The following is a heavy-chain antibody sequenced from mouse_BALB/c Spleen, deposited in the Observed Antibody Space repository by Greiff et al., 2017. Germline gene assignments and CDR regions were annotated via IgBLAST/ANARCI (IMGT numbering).Heavy chain of an antibody. CDR2: ISYSGST. J-gene: IGHJ4*01. Sequence: VQLKESGPGLVKPSQSLSLTCTVTGYSITSDYAWNWIRQFPGNKLEWMGYISYSGSTSYNPSLKSRISITRDTSKNQFFLQLNSVTTEDTATYYCAQKRDGYDVDYAMDYWGQGTSVTVSS. CDR3: AQKRDGYDVDYAMDY. V-gene: IGHV3-2*02. CDR1: GYSITSDYA. D-gene: IGHD2-2*01.